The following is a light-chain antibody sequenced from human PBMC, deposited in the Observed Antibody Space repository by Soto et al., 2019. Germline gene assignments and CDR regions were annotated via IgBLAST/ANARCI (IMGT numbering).Light chain of an antibody. V-gene: IGLV2-14*01. J-gene: IGLJ2*01. CDR2: EVN. CDR3: SSYTGSSLV. Sequence: QSALTQPASVSGSPGQSITISCTGTSSDVGGYNYVSWYQQHPGKAPKVMIYEVNNRPSGVSNRFSGSKSGNTASLTIFGLQAEDEADYYCSSYTGSSLVFGGGTKLPVL. CDR1: SSDVGGYNY.